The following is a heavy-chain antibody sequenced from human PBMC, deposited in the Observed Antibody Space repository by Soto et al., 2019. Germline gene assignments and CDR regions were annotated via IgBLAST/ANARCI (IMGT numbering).Heavy chain of an antibody. V-gene: IGHV3-64*01. J-gene: IGHJ4*02. CDR3: ARRGGSGSYPFDY. CDR1: GFTFNNYG. Sequence: EVPLVESGGGLVQPGGSLRLSCAASGFTFNNYGMHWVRQAPGKGLEYVSAINTNGGSTYYANSVRGRFTISRDNSKNTLYLQMGSLRAEDMAVYYCARRGGSGSYPFDYWGQGTLVTVSS. D-gene: IGHD1-26*01. CDR2: INTNGGST.